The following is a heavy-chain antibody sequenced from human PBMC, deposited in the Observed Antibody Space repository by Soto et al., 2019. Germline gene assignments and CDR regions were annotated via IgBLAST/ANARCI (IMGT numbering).Heavy chain of an antibody. V-gene: IGHV3-23*01. CDR2: ISGSGGST. J-gene: IGHJ4*02. CDR3: AKVDVDIVATTGEVFDY. Sequence: GGSLRLSCAASGFTFSSYAMSWVRQAPGKGLEWDSAISGSGGSTYYADSVKGRFTISRDNSKNTLYLQMNSLRAEDTAVYYCAKVDVDIVATTGEVFDYWGQGTLVTVSS. CDR1: GFTFSSYA. D-gene: IGHD5-12*01.